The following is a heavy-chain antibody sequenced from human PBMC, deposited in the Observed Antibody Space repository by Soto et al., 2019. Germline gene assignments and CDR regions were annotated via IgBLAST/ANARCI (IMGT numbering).Heavy chain of an antibody. V-gene: IGHV4-30-4*01. D-gene: IGHD3-16*01. CDR1: GGSISSGDYY. CDR2: IYYSWST. Sequence: QVQLQESGPGLVKPSQTLSLTCTVSGGSISSGDYYWSWIRQPPGKGLEWIGYIYYSWSTYYNPSRKSRVTIAVDTSKNQCPLKLSSGTAPDTAVYYWARHDYAHYAMDVWGQGTTVTASS. CDR3: ARHDYAHYAMDV. J-gene: IGHJ6*02.